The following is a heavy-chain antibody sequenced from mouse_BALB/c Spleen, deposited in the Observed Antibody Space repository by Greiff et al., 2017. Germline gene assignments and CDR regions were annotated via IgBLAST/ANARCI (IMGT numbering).Heavy chain of an antibody. CDR1: GFTFSDYY. CDR2: ISDGGSYT. V-gene: IGHV5-4*02. D-gene: IGHD2-4*01. CDR3: ARGTMITTGYFDY. J-gene: IGHJ2*01. Sequence: DVQLVESGGGLVKPGGSLKLSCAASGFTFSDYYMYWVRQTPEKRLEWVATISDGGSYTYYPDSVKGRFTISRDNAKNNLYLQMSSLKSEDTAMYYCARGTMITTGYFDYWGQGTTLTVSS.